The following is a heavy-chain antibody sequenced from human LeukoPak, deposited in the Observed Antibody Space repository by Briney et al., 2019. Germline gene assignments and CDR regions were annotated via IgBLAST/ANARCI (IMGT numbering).Heavy chain of an antibody. CDR2: ISGSGGST. J-gene: IGHJ5*02. D-gene: IGHD6-19*01. V-gene: IGHV3-23*01. Sequence: GGSLGLSCAASGFTFSSYAMSWVRQAPGKGLEWVSAISGSGGSTYYADSVKGRFTISRDNSKNTLYLQMNSLRAEDTAVHYCAKDRGSGWEYNWFDPWGQGTLVTVSS. CDR1: GFTFSSYA. CDR3: AKDRGSGWEYNWFDP.